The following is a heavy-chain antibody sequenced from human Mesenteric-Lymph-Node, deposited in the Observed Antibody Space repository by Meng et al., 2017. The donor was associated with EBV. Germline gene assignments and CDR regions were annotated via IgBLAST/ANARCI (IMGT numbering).Heavy chain of an antibody. CDR3: ARDLVVAATPDIWWFDP. Sequence: LAGSAPGLGIASATLCLPFTLCGGSICRSSYYWGWSPQPPGKGLEWIGSIYYSGGTYYNPSLKSRVTISVDTSKNQFSLKLSSVTAADTAVYYCARDLVVAATPDIWWFDPWGQGTLVTVSS. V-gene: IGHV4-39*07. CDR2: IYYSGGT. D-gene: IGHD2-15*01. J-gene: IGHJ5*02. CDR1: GGSICRSSYY.